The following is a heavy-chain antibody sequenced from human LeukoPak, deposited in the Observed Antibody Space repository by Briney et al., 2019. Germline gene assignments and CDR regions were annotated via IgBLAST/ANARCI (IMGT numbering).Heavy chain of an antibody. Sequence: ASVKVSCKASGYTFTSYDISWVRQAPGQGLEWMGWISTYNDNTHYAQKLQGRVTLPTDTSTSTVYMELKSLRSDDTAVYYCARIQSRIIAARPGNPAFDYWGRGTLVTVSS. CDR2: ISTYNDNT. D-gene: IGHD6-6*01. V-gene: IGHV1-18*01. J-gene: IGHJ4*02. CDR3: ARIQSRIIAARPGNPAFDY. CDR1: GYTFTSYD.